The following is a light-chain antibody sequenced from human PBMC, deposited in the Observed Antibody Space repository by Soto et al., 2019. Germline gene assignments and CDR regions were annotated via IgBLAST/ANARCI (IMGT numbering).Light chain of an antibody. V-gene: IGKV3-11*01. J-gene: IGKJ3*01. CDR2: DTS. CDR3: QQRTNWPRSFT. Sequence: EIVLTQSPATLSLSPGERATLSCRASQSVSSYLAWYQQKPGQAPRLLIYDTSKRATGIPARFSGSGSGTDFTLTISSLEHEDFAVYCCQQRTNWPRSFTFGPGTKVDIK. CDR1: QSVSSY.